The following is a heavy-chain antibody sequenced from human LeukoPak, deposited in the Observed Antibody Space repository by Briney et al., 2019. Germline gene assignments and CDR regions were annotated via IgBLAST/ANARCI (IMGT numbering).Heavy chain of an antibody. V-gene: IGHV3-20*04. J-gene: IGHJ6*03. CDR2: LNWNGAST. CDR1: GFTFDDYG. CDR3: AAVGSGSPLYYYYYMDV. D-gene: IGHD1-26*01. Sequence: GGSLRLSCAASGFTFDDYGLSWVRQVPGKGLEWVSGLNWNGASTGYADSVKGRFTISRDNAKNSLYLQMNSLRAEDTAVYYCAAVGSGSPLYYYYYMDVWGKGTTVTVSS.